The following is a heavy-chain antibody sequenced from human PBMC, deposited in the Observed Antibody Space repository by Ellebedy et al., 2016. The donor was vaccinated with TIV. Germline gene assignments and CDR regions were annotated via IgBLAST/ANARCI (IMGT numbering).Heavy chain of an antibody. Sequence: MPSETLSLTCTVSGGSISSYYWSWIRQPPGKGLEWIGYIYYSGSTNYNPSLKSRVTISVDTSKNQFSLKLSSVTAADTAVYYCARRSWCGGDCYSEDYWGQGTLVTVSS. D-gene: IGHD2-21*02. CDR1: GGSISSYY. CDR2: IYYSGST. J-gene: IGHJ4*02. V-gene: IGHV4-59*01. CDR3: ARRSWCGGDCYSEDY.